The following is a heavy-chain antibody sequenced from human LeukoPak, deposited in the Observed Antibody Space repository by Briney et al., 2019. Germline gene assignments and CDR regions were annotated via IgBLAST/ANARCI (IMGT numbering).Heavy chain of an antibody. V-gene: IGHV4-59*07. CDR1: GGSIRSYY. CDR3: ARVDRQRGYDILTGYYDYYYYYGMDV. D-gene: IGHD3-9*01. CDR2: IYYSGST. J-gene: IGHJ6*02. Sequence: PSDTLSLTCTVSGGSIRSYYWSWIRQPPGKGLEWIGYIYYSGSTNYNHSLKSRVTISVDTSKNQFSLKLSSVTAADTAVYYCARVDRQRGYDILTGYYDYYYYYGMDVWGQGTTVTVSS.